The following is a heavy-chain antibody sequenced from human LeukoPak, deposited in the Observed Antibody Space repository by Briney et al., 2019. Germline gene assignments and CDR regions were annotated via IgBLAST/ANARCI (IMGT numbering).Heavy chain of an antibody. J-gene: IGHJ4*02. D-gene: IGHD1-1*01. Sequence: GGSLRLSCAASGFTFSSYAMSWVRQAPGKGLEWVSAISGSGGSTYYADSVKGRFTISRDNSKNTLYLQLHSLRAEDTAVYYCATDLGVLPTTPDYWGQGTLVTVSS. CDR1: GFTFSSYA. CDR3: ATDLGVLPTTPDY. V-gene: IGHV3-23*01. CDR2: ISGSGGST.